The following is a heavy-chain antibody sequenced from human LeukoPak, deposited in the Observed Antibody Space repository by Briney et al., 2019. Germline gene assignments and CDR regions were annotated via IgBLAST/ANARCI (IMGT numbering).Heavy chain of an antibody. V-gene: IGHV3-21*01. CDR2: IRSSSSYI. CDR3: ARGSGGYWYFDL. CDR1: GFTFSSYS. J-gene: IGHJ2*01. D-gene: IGHD3-10*01. Sequence: PGGSLRLSCAASGFTFSSYSMNWVRQPQGKGLEWVSSIRSSSSYISYADSVKGRFTISRDNAKNSLYLQMNSLRAEDTAVYYCARGSGGYWYFDLWGRGTLVTVSS.